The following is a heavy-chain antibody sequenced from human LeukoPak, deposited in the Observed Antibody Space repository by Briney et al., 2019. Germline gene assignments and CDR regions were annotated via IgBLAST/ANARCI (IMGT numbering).Heavy chain of an antibody. CDR2: IKQGGSEK. J-gene: IGHJ4*02. Sequence: QTGGSLRLSCAASGFTFSSYWMSWVRQAPGKGLEWVANIKQGGSEKYYVDSVKGRFTISRDNAKNSLYLQMNSLRAEDTAVYYCARDFFKVVYYGSGSYSHFDYWGQGTLVTVSS. CDR1: GFTFSSYW. CDR3: ARDFFKVVYYGSGSYSHFDY. V-gene: IGHV3-7*01. D-gene: IGHD3-10*01.